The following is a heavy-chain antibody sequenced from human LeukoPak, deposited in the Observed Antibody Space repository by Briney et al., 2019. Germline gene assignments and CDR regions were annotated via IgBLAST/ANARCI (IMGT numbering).Heavy chain of an antibody. J-gene: IGHJ5*02. CDR2: ISWNGGST. D-gene: IGHD4-17*01. V-gene: IGHV3-43*01. CDR3: AKDGRAYGVRGGWFDP. CDR1: GLNFEAHT. Sequence: GGSLRLSCAASGLNFEAHTMHWVRQPPGKGLEWVSLISWNGGSTYYVDSVKGRFTVSRDNSDNSLYLQMNSLRTEDTALYYCAKDGRAYGVRGGWFDPWGQGTLVTVSS.